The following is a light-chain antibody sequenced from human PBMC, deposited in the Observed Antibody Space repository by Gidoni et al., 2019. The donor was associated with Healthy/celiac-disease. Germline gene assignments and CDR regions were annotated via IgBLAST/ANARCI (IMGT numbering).Light chain of an antibody. CDR2: DAS. J-gene: IGKJ4*01. Sequence: ESVWTQSPATLSLSPGERATLSCRASQSVSSYLAWYQQKPGQAPRLLIYDASNRATGIPARFSGSGSGTDFTLTISSLEPEDFAVYYCQQRSNWFLTFGGXTKVEIK. CDR1: QSVSSY. V-gene: IGKV3-11*01. CDR3: QQRSNWFLT.